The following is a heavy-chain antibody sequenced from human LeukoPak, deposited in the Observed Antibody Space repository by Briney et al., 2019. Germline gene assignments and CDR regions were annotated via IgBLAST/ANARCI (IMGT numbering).Heavy chain of an antibody. Sequence: SETLSLTCGVYGGSFSGYYWSWIRQPPGKGLEWIGEINHSGSTNYNPSLKSRVTISVDTSKNQFSLKLSSVTAADTAVFYCARYDSSSNAFDIWGQGTMVTVSS. J-gene: IGHJ3*02. D-gene: IGHD1-1*01. V-gene: IGHV4-34*01. CDR2: INHSGST. CDR1: GGSFSGYY. CDR3: ARYDSSSNAFDI.